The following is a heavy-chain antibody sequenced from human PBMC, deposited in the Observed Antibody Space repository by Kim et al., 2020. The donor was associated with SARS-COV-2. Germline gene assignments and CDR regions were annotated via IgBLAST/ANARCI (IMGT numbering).Heavy chain of an antibody. CDR3: ARDGDSSSYYYGMDV. D-gene: IGHD6-13*01. Sequence: SVKGRFTISRDNAKNSLYLQMNSLRAEDTAVYYCARDGDSSSYYYGMDVWGQGTTVTVSS. J-gene: IGHJ6*02. V-gene: IGHV3-21*01.